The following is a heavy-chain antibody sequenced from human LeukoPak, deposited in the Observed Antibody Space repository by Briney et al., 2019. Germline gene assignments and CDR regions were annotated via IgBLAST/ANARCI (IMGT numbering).Heavy chain of an antibody. CDR2: ISSSSSYI. J-gene: IGHJ4*02. V-gene: IGHV3-21*01. D-gene: IGHD6-13*01. CDR3: ARGTAAAGTGTIFDY. CDR1: GFTFSSYS. Sequence: PGGSLRLSCAASGFTFSSYSMNWVRQAPGKGLEWVSSISSSSSYIYYADSVKGRFTISRDNAKNSLYLQMNSLRAEDTAVYYCARGTAAAGTGTIFDYWGQGTLVTVSS.